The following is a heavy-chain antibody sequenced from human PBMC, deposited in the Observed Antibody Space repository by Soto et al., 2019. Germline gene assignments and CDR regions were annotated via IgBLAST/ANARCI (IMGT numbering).Heavy chain of an antibody. J-gene: IGHJ3*02. CDR2: IYFSVST. CDR1: GGSICIYY. V-gene: IGHV4-59*08. Sequence: QVQLQESGPGLVKPSETLALTCTVSGGSICIYYWSWIRQPPGKGLEWIGYIYFSVSTNYNSSLTGRATLAVDTSKTQFSLNLSSVTAADTAVYYCARRYGGAFDICGQGTMVTVSS. CDR3: ARRYGGAFDI. D-gene: IGHD3-10*01.